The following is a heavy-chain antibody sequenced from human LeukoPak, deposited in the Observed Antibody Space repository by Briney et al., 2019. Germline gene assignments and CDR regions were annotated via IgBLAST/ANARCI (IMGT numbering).Heavy chain of an antibody. D-gene: IGHD3-10*01. V-gene: IGHV3-23*01. Sequence: GGSLRLSCAASGFTFGSYGMSWVRQAPGKGLEWVSVISGSASSTYYTDSVKGRFTISGDNSNNTLYLQMNSLRAEDTAVYYCAEEVKYGPGNYFTESYYYYGMDAWGQGTTVTVSS. CDR1: GFTFGSYG. CDR2: ISGSASST. J-gene: IGHJ6*02. CDR3: AEEVKYGPGNYFTESYYYYGMDA.